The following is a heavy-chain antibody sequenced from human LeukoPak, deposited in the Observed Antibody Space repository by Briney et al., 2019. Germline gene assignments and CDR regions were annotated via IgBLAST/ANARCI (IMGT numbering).Heavy chain of an antibody. D-gene: IGHD5-24*01. CDR1: GGSISSYY. Sequence: SETLSLTCTVSGGSISSYYWGWIRQPPGKGLEWIGSIYYSGSTYYNPSLKSRVIISVDTSKNQFSLKLSSVTAADTAVYYCARRDGYNPFDYWGQGTLVTVSS. V-gene: IGHV4-39*01. CDR3: ARRDGYNPFDY. CDR2: IYYSGST. J-gene: IGHJ4*02.